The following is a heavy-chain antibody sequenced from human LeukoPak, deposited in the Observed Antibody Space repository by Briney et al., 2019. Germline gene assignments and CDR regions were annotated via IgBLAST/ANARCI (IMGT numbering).Heavy chain of an antibody. V-gene: IGHV3-21*01. D-gene: IGHD6-13*01. Sequence: GGSLRLSCAASGFTFSSYSMNWVRQAPGKGLEWVSAISSSSSYIYYAYSVNGRFTISRDNAKHSLYLQMNSLRAEDTAVYYCARGGPTSYSSSWYYFDYWGQGTLVTVSS. CDR1: GFTFSSYS. CDR3: ARGGPTSYSSSWYYFDY. CDR2: ISSSSSYI. J-gene: IGHJ4*02.